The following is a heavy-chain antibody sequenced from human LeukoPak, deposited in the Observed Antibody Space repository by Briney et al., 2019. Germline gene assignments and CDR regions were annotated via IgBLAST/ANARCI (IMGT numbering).Heavy chain of an antibody. CDR2: LNTDGTTA. CDR1: GLTFVKHY. D-gene: IGHD2-15*01. V-gene: IGHV3-74*01. Sequence: AGYLRCSCAASGLTFVKHYLHWVRQAPGTGLLWVSRLNTDGTTALHADSGRGRFTISRDNAKNTLYLQMNSLRGEDTAVYYCGSSGDGYIDYWGQGTVVTVS. CDR3: GSSGDGYIDY. J-gene: IGHJ4*02.